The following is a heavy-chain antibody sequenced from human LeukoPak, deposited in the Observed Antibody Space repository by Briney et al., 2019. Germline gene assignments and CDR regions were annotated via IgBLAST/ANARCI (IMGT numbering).Heavy chain of an antibody. J-gene: IGHJ3*02. CDR1: GFTFSSYS. CDR3: AKDDGDGYNYDPFDI. Sequence: GGSLRLSCAASGFTFSSYSMHGVRQAPGKGLEWVAVISSDGSNEDYADPVKGRFTISRDNSKNTLYLQMNSLRAEDTAVYYCAKDDGDGYNYDPFDIWGQGTMVTVSS. CDR2: ISSDGSNE. V-gene: IGHV3-30*18. D-gene: IGHD5-24*01.